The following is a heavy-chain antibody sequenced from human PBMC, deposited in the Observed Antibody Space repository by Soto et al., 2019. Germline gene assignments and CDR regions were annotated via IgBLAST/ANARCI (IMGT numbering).Heavy chain of an antibody. CDR3: ARQGFGPLHGRVDV. V-gene: IGHV4-59*08. CDR1: GGSISSYY. CDR2: VHHSWGS. D-gene: IGHD3-10*01. Sequence: QVQLQESGPGLVKPSETMSLSCTVSGGSISSYYWSWFRQSPGKRMEWIGYVHHSWGSSYNPSLRSRVAISLASSKSQFSLKVTSVTATDTAVYYCARQGFGPLHGRVDVWGQGPTVTVSS. J-gene: IGHJ6*02.